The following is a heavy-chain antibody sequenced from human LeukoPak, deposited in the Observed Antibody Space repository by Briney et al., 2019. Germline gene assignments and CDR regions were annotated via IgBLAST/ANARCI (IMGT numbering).Heavy chain of an antibody. V-gene: IGHV3-64*01. Sequence: GGSLRLSCAASGFTFSSYAMHWVRQAPGKGLEYVSAISSNGGSTYYANSVKGRFTISRDNSKNTLYLQMNSLRAEDTAVYYCAREGGSGVMDVWGQGTTVTVSS. CDR3: AREGGSGVMDV. J-gene: IGHJ6*02. D-gene: IGHD3-10*01. CDR1: GFTFSSYA. CDR2: ISSNGGST.